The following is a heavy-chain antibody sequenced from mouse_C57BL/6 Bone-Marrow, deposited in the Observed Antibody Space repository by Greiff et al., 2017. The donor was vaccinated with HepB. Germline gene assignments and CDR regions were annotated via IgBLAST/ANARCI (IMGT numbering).Heavy chain of an antibody. CDR1: GFSFNTYA. D-gene: IGHD2-4*01. CDR2: IRSKSNNYAT. V-gene: IGHV10-1*01. CDR3: VRHPPYDYDSYWYFDV. Sequence: EVMLVESGGGLVQPKGSLKLSCAASGFSFNTYAMNWVRQAPGKGLEWVARIRSKSNNYATYYADSVKDRFTISRDDSESMLYLQMNNLKTEDTAMYYCVRHPPYDYDSYWYFDVWGTGTTVTVSS. J-gene: IGHJ1*03.